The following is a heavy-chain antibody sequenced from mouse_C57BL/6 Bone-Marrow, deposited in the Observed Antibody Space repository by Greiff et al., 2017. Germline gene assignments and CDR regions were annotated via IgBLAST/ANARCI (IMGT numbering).Heavy chain of an antibody. CDR1: GYTFTSYW. J-gene: IGHJ4*01. CDR3: ARSPLYYYGNYEDAMYY. D-gene: IGHD2-1*01. V-gene: IGHV1-55*01. Sequence: QVQLQQPGAELVKPGASVKMSCKASGYTFTSYWITWVKQRPGQGLVWIGDIYPGSGSTNYNEKFKSKATLTVDTSSSTAYMQLSSLTSEDSAVYYCARSPLYYYGNYEDAMYYWGQGTSVTVSS. CDR2: IYPGSGST.